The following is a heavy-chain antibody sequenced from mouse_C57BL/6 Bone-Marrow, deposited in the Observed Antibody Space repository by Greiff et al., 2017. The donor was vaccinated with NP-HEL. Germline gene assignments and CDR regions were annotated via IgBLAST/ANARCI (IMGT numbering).Heavy chain of an antibody. D-gene: IGHD2-3*01. V-gene: IGHV5-16*01. CDR3: ARDDGYYGAMDY. Sequence: EVKLVESEGGLVQPGSSMKLSCTASGFTFSDYYMAWVRQVPEKGLEWVANINYDGSSTYYLDSLKSRFIISRDNAKNILYLQMSSLKSEDTATYYCARDDGYYGAMDYWGQGTSVTVSS. CDR2: INYDGSST. CDR1: GFTFSDYY. J-gene: IGHJ4*01.